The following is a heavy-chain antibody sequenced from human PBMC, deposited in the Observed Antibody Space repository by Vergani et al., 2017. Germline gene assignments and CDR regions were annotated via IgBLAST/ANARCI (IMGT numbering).Heavy chain of an antibody. CDR1: GFTFSSYA. Sequence: EVQLLESGGGLVQPGGSLRLSCAASGFTFSSYAMSWVRQAPGKGLEWVSTISSSGDKTYYADSAKGRFTVSRDNSKNSLYLQMNSLRTKDTAVYYCAKHNWNFIWASDIWGQGRMV. D-gene: IGHD1-7*01. J-gene: IGHJ3*02. CDR2: ISSSGDKT. V-gene: IGHV3-23*01. CDR3: AKHNWNFIWASDI.